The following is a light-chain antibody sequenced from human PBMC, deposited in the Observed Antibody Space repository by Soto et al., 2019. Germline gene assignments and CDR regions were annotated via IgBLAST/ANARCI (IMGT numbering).Light chain of an antibody. CDR2: EGS. V-gene: IGLV2-23*01. Sequence: QSALTQPASVSGSPGQSITISCTGSGSDVGGYNLVSWYQHHPGKAPKLIIYEGSQRPSGVSNRFFGSKSGNTASLTISGLQAEDEADYHCCSYAGSSSYVFGTGTKLTVL. J-gene: IGLJ1*01. CDR1: GSDVGGYNL. CDR3: CSYAGSSSYV.